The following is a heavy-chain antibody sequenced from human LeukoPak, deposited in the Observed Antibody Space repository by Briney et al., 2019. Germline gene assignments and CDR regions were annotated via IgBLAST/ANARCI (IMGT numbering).Heavy chain of an antibody. Sequence: SETLSLTCTVSGGSISSYYWSWIRQPPGRGLEWIGYIYYTGRTSYNPSLKSRVTISVDTSKNQFSLKLSSVTAADTAVYYCARDRGYSGYGGGYNWFDPWGQGTLVSVSS. V-gene: IGHV4-59*01. J-gene: IGHJ5*02. D-gene: IGHD5-12*01. CDR3: ARDRGYSGYGGGYNWFDP. CDR1: GGSISSYY. CDR2: IYYTGRT.